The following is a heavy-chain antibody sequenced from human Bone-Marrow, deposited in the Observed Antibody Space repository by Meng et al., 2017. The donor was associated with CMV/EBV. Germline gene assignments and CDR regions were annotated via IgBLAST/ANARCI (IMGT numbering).Heavy chain of an antibody. V-gene: IGHV1-18*01. J-gene: IGHJ4*02. CDR2: ISAYNGNT. CDR3: ARVGELWFGEGRADY. CDR1: GYTFTSYG. D-gene: IGHD3-10*01. Sequence: SGYTFTSYGISWVRQAPGQGLEWMGWISAYNGNTNYAQKLQGRFTITTDTSTSTAYMELRSLRSDDTAVYYCARVGELWFGEGRADYWGQGTLVTVSS.